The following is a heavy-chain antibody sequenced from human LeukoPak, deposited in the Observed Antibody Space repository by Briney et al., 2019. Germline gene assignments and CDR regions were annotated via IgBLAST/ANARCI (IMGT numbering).Heavy chain of an antibody. Sequence: GRTLRISCAAPRFTFSRYDMHRIRQAPGKGLNRVAPRRSDGSNKNYEDSVNGRFTISRDNSKNTLFLQMNRLRAEDTAVYYCAREASDAFDIWGQGTMVTVSS. CDR1: RFTFSRYD. J-gene: IGHJ3*02. V-gene: IGHV3-33*01. CDR3: AREASDAFDI. CDR2: RRSDGSNK.